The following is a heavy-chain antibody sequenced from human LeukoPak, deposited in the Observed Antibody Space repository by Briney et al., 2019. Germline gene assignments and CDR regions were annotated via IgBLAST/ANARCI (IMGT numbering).Heavy chain of an antibody. D-gene: IGHD3-16*01. V-gene: IGHV1-46*01. CDR2: INPSVGST. CDR3: ATGGGLLLGESPWGDAFDI. CDR1: GSTFTRNY. J-gene: IGHJ3*02. Sequence: ASVKVSCKASGSTFTRNYIHWVRQAPGQRLEWMGIINPSVGSTNYAQQIQGRVTMTRDMSTTTVYMELSSLRSQDTAVYYCATGGGLLLGESPWGDAFDIWGQGTMVTVSS.